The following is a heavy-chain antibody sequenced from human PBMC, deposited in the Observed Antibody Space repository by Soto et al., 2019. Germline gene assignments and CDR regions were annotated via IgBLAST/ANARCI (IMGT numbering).Heavy chain of an antibody. CDR1: GGSISSYY. V-gene: IGHV4-59*12. CDR3: ARAGGYSYGYVGWFDP. Sequence: SETLSLTCTVSGGSISSYYWSWIRQPPGKGLEWIGYIYYSGSTNYNPSLKSRVTISVDTSKNQFSLKLSSVTAADTAVYYCARAGGYSYGYVGWFDPWGQGTLVTVSS. D-gene: IGHD5-18*01. CDR2: IYYSGST. J-gene: IGHJ5*02.